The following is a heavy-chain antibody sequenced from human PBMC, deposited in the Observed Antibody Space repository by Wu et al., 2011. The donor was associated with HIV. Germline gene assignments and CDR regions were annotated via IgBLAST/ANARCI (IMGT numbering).Heavy chain of an antibody. D-gene: IGHD2-8*02. CDR3: ARGGYFDPTGVNLDY. CDR1: GYTFTDHY. CDR2: INPNTGGT. J-gene: IGHJ4*02. V-gene: IGHV1-2*02. Sequence: QVQMEQSGAEVKKPGASLKVSCKASGYTFTDHYIHWVRQAPGQGLEWMGWINPNTGGTKYAQKFQGRVTMTRDTSVSTSYMELRRLRNDDTALFYCARGGYFDPTGVNLDYWGQGTLVTVSS.